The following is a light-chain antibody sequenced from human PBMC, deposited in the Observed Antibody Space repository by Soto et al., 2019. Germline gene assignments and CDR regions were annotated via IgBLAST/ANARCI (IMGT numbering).Light chain of an antibody. CDR1: QGINIY. CDR2: GAS. V-gene: IGKV1-9*01. CDR3: QQLNSYPLT. Sequence: DIQLTQSPSFLSASVGDRVTITCRASQGINIYLAWYQQKPGKAPNLLIYGASTLQSGVPARFSGSGSGTEFTLTISSLQSEDFATYYCQQLNSYPLTFGGGTKVEIK. J-gene: IGKJ4*01.